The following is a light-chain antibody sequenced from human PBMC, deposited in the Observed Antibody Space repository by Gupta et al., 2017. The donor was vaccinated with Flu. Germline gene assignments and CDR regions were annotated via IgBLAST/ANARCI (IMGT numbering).Light chain of an antibody. CDR2: KAS. J-gene: IGKJ1*01. CDR1: QSISTW. CDR3: QQYYSYWS. Sequence: DIQMTQSPSTLSASVGDRVTITCRASQSISTWLAWYQQKPGKAPKLLIYKASSLESGVPSRFSGSGSGTEFTLTISILQPDDFATYYCQQYYSYWSFGQGTKVEIK. V-gene: IGKV1-5*03.